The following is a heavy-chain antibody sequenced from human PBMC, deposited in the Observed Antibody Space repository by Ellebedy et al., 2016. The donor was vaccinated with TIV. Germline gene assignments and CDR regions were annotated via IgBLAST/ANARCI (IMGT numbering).Heavy chain of an antibody. J-gene: IGHJ6*03. D-gene: IGHD3-22*01. CDR3: ARSYYDSSGSDDYYYMDV. CDR2: ISAYNGNT. Sequence: ASVKVSXKASGYTFTSYGISWVRQAPGQGLEWMGWISAYNGNTNYAQKFQGRVTMTRDTSISTAYMELSRLRSDDTAVYYCARSYYDSSGSDDYYYMDVWGKGTTVTVSS. V-gene: IGHV1-18*01. CDR1: GYTFTSYG.